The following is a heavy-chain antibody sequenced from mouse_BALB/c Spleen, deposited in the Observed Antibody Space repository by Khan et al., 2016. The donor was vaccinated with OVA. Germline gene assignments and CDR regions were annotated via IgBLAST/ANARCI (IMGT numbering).Heavy chain of an antibody. CDR3: ARWFTY. CDR1: GYSITSDYA. Sequence: EVQLVESGPGLVKPSQSLSLTCTVTGYSITSDYAWNWIRQFPGNKLEWMGYINYSGGTSYLPSLKSRISITQDTSKNQSFLQLNSVTTEDSATYYCARWFTYWGQGTLVTVS. CDR2: INYSGGT. J-gene: IGHJ3*01. V-gene: IGHV3-2*02.